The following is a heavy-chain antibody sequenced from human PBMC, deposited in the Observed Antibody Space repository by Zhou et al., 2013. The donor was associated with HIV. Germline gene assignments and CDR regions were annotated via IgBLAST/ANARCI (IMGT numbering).Heavy chain of an antibody. Sequence: QVQLVQSGAEVKKPGSSVKVSCKTSGDTFSSYAITWVRQAPGQGLEWMGRIIPIFGPAIYAQKFQGRVSITADESTSTAYMELNSITSEDSAVYYCASRLGITMIGPMAFDIWGQGTMVTVSS. V-gene: IGHV1-69*13. CDR2: IIPIFGPA. J-gene: IGHJ3*02. CDR3: ASRLGITMIGPMAFDI. CDR1: GDTFSSYA. D-gene: IGHD3-22*01.